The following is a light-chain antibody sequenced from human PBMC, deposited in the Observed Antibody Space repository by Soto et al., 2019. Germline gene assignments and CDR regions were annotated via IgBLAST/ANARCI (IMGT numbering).Light chain of an antibody. CDR2: GVT. J-gene: IGLJ1*01. CDR1: SSDVGAYYS. CDR3: SSYTSGSSHYV. V-gene: IGLV2-14*01. Sequence: QSALTQPASVSGSPGQSITISCTGTSSDVGAYYSVSWDQHHPGKAPKLIIYGVTNRPSGVSNRFSGSKSGNTASLTISGLQAEDEADYHCSSYTSGSSHYVFGTGTKVTVL.